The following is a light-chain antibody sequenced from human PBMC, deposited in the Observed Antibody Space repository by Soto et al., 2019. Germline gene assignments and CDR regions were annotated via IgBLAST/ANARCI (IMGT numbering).Light chain of an antibody. CDR2: AAS. Sequence: EIVLTQSPGTLSLSPGEGGTLSCRASQSISSSYLAWYQQKPGQSPRLLFYAASSRATGVPDRFSGSGSGTDFTLTISRLEPEDFAVYYCQQYDNSPLTFGGGTKVEIK. J-gene: IGKJ4*01. CDR1: QSISSSY. CDR3: QQYDNSPLT. V-gene: IGKV3-20*01.